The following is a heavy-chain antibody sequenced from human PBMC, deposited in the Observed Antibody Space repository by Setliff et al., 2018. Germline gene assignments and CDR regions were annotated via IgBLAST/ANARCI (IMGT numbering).Heavy chain of an antibody. CDR1: GGSISSSIYY. CDR2: IYYSGST. CDR3: ATRTYYDSNGYYYAIAGPFDI. D-gene: IGHD3-22*01. Sequence: LSLTCSVSGGSISSSIYYWGWIRQPPGKGLEWIGSIYYSGSTYYSPSLKRRVTISVDTSKNQFSLKLSSVTAADTAVYYCATRTYYDSNGYYYAIAGPFDIWGQGTMVTVS. J-gene: IGHJ3*02. V-gene: IGHV4-39*01.